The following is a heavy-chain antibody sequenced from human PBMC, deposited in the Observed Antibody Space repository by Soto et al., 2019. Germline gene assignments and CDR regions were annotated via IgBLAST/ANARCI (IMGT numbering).Heavy chain of an antibody. CDR2: ISSSGSTV. D-gene: IGHD6-19*01. CDR1: GFTFSDYY. Sequence: GVSLRLSGAASGFTFSDYYISWIRQAPGKGLEWVSYISSSGSTVYHADSVKGLFTISRDNAKNSLYLQMNSLSTEDTAVYYCARERLRTGGCRGKGTLVRVSS. J-gene: IGHJ4*03. CDR3: ARERLRTGGC. V-gene: IGHV3-11*01.